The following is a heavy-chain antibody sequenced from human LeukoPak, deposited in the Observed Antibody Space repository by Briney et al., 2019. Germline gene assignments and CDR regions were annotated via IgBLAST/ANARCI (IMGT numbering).Heavy chain of an antibody. J-gene: IGHJ4*02. CDR3: TRLSGSFEYYFDY. CDR2: IRSTANGYAT. V-gene: IGHV3-73*01. D-gene: IGHD1-26*01. CDR1: GFTFSGSA. Sequence: PGGSLRLSCAASGFTFSGSALHWVRQASGKGLEWVGRIRSTANGYATAYAASVKGRFTISRDDSKNTAYLQMNSLKPEDTAVYYCTRLSGSFEYYFDYWGQGTLVTVSS.